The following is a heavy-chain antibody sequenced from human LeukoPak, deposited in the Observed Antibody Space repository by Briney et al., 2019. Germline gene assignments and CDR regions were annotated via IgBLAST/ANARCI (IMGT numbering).Heavy chain of an antibody. CDR1: GGSISSSSYY. CDR3: ASQPVLLWFGESIPFDY. V-gene: IGHV4-39*01. CDR2: IYYSGST. J-gene: IGHJ4*02. Sequence: SETLSLTCTVSGGSISSSSYYWGRIRQPPGKGLEWIGSIYYSGSTYYNPSLKSRVTISVDTSKNQFSLKLSSVTAADTAVYYCASQPVLLWFGESIPFDYWGQGTLVTVSS. D-gene: IGHD3-10*01.